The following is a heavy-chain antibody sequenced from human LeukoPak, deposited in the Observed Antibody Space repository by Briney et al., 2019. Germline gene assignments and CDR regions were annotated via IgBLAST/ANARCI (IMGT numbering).Heavy chain of an antibody. Sequence: PGGSLRLSCAASGFSFSSQSMNWVRQAPGKGLEWVSAISSRSTYIYYVDSVKGRFTISRDNAKNSLYLQMNSLRAEDTAVYYCARDAGLDDSHFEASDYWGQGTLVTVSS. CDR1: GFSFSSQS. CDR2: ISSRSTYI. CDR3: ARDAGLDDSHFEASDY. V-gene: IGHV3-21*01. J-gene: IGHJ4*02. D-gene: IGHD3-22*01.